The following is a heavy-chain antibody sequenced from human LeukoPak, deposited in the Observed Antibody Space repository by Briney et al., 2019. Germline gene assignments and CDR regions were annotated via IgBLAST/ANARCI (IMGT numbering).Heavy chain of an antibody. CDR2: IIPIFGTA. J-gene: IGHJ4*02. CDR3: ATQSSSWLTVRYFDY. CDR1: GDTFSSYA. Sequence: ASVKVSCKASGDTFSSYAISWVRQAPGQGLEWMGGIIPIFGTANYAQKFQGRVTITTDESTSTAYMELSSLRSEDTAVYYCATQSSSWLTVRYFDYWGQGTLVTVSS. D-gene: IGHD6-13*01. V-gene: IGHV1-69*05.